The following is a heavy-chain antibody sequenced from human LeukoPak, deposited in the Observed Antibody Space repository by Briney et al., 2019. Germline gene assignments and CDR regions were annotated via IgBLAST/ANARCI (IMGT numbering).Heavy chain of an antibody. CDR1: GFTSGDYA. CDR2: IRSKAYGGTT. J-gene: IGHJ4*02. Sequence: GGSLRLSCTASGFTSGDYAMSWVRQAPGKGLEGVGFIRSKAYGGTTEYAASVKGRFTISRDDSKSIAYLQMNRLKTEDTAVYYCTRVRGVVVAVSIAYWGQGTLVTVSS. D-gene: IGHD2-15*01. CDR3: TRVRGVVVAVSIAY. V-gene: IGHV3-49*04.